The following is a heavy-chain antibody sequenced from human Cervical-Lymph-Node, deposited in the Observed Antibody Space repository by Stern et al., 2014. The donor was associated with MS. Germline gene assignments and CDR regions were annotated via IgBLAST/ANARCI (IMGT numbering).Heavy chain of an antibody. V-gene: IGHV1-69*01. CDR1: GGTFTTYA. J-gene: IGHJ4*02. Sequence: MQLGESGAEVKKPGSPVRVSCKASGGTFTTYAISWVRQAPGQGLEWMGGILPVSGKEKYPQKFQGRVTITADASTTTAYMELSSLKFDDTAVYYCARDLSGIGYYDYWGQGTLVAVSS. CDR3: ARDLSGIGYYDY. CDR2: ILPVSGKE. D-gene: IGHD3-22*01.